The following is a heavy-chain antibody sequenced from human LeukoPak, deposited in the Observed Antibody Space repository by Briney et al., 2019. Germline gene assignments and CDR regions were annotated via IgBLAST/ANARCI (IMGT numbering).Heavy chain of an antibody. D-gene: IGHD2-15*01. CDR3: AYDQVVVVAATPYNWFDP. V-gene: IGHV1-69*13. CDR1: GGTFSSYA. CDR2: IIPIFGTA. Sequence: ASVKVSCKASGGTFSSYAISWVRQAPGQGLEWMGGIIPIFGTANYAQKFQGRVTITADESTSTAYMELSSQRSEDTAVYYCAYDQVVVVAATPYNWFDPWGQGTLVTVSS. J-gene: IGHJ5*02.